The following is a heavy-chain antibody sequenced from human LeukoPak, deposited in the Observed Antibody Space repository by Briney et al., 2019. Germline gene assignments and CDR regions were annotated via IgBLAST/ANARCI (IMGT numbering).Heavy chain of an antibody. CDR2: IYYSGST. CDR3: ARVPFGYYYGSGSSYVDY. V-gene: IGHV4-30-4*01. J-gene: IGHJ4*02. D-gene: IGHD3-10*01. Sequence: SETLSLTCTVSGGSISSGDYYWSWIRQPPGKGLEWIVYIYYSGSTYYNPSLKSRVTISVDTSKNQFSLKLSSVTAADTAVYYCARVPFGYYYGSGSSYVDYWGQGTLVTVSS. CDR1: GGSISSGDYY.